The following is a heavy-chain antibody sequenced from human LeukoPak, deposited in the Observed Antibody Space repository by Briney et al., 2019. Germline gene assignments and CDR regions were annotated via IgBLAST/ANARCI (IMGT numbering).Heavy chain of an antibody. V-gene: IGHV4-59*08. Sequence: SQTLSLTCSVSDGSTTGYYWSWIRQPPGKGLEWIAYVYYTGRTLYNPSLESRVTISVDTSKTQFSLTVTSVTAADTAVYYCARHMSVSYDAFDLWGRGTTVTVSS. J-gene: IGHJ3*01. D-gene: IGHD3-10*01. CDR1: DGSTTGYY. CDR2: VYYTGRT. CDR3: ARHMSVSYDAFDL.